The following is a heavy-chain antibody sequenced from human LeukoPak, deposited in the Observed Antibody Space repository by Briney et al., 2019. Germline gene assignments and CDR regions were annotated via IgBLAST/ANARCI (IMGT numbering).Heavy chain of an antibody. CDR3: ARLSGSGTWDGNEVDY. J-gene: IGHJ4*02. V-gene: IGHV1-2*04. CDR1: GYTFTDYY. D-gene: IGHD3-10*01. Sequence: ASVKVSCKASGYTFTDYYMHWVRQAPGQGLEWMGWINPNSGDTNYAQKFQGSVTMTRDKSSSTAYMELGRLRSDDTAFYYCARLSGSGTWDGNEVDYWGQGTPVTVSS. CDR2: INPNSGDT.